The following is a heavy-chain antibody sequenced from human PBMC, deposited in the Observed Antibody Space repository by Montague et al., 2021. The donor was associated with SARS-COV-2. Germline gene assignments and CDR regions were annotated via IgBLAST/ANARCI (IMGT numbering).Heavy chain of an antibody. CDR3: AKKYRGKYPFDN. J-gene: IGHJ4*02. D-gene: IGHD1-26*01. V-gene: IGHV3-23*01. Sequence: SLRLSCAASGFTFSTYAFAWVRQAPGKGLQWVSSISGFGDDISYADSVKGRFTISTDNSKNTLYLQMISLGVDDTAKYYCAKKYRGKYPFDNWGQGTLVTVSS. CDR2: ISGFGDDI. CDR1: GFTFSTYA.